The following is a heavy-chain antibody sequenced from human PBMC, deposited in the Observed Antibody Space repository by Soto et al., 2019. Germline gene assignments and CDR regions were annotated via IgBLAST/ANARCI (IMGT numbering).Heavy chain of an antibody. Sequence: GASVKVSCKASGYTFTSYGITWVRQAPGQGLEWMGWISTYNSNTNYAQKLQDRVTMTTDTSTSTASMELRSLRADDTAVYYCARGPESRSTVYFVLWGQGTLVTVSS. CDR1: GYTFTSYG. CDR2: ISTYNSNT. CDR3: ARGPESRSTVYFVL. D-gene: IGHD1-26*01. V-gene: IGHV1-18*01. J-gene: IGHJ4*02.